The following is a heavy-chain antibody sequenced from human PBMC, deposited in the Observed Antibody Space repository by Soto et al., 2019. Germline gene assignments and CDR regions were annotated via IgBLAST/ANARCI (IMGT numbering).Heavy chain of an antibody. J-gene: IGHJ5*01. D-gene: IGHD2-15*01. CDR2: IYKSTTT. CDR1: GDSISTVDYF. CDR3: ARGRYCLNGRCLPNWLDS. V-gene: IGHV4-30-4*01. Sequence: PSETLSLTCSVSGDSISTVDYFWAWIRQPPGQALEYIGYIYKSTTTYYNPSFESRVAISLDTSKSQFSLAVTSVTAADTAVYFCARGRYCLNGRCLPNWLDSWGQGTLVTVYS.